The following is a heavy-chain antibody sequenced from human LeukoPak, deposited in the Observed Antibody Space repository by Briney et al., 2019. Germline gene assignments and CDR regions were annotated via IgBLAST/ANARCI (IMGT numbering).Heavy chain of an antibody. CDR1: GGTFSSYA. V-gene: IGHV1-69*01. CDR3: ARSSFSIAVAAPYWYFDL. CDR2: IITIFGTA. D-gene: IGHD6-19*01. J-gene: IGHJ2*01. Sequence: SVTVSCTASGGTFSSYAISWVRQAPGQGREWMGGIITIFGTANYAQKFQGRVTITADESTSTAYMELSSLRSDDTAVYYCARSSFSIAVAAPYWYFDLWGRGTLVTVSS.